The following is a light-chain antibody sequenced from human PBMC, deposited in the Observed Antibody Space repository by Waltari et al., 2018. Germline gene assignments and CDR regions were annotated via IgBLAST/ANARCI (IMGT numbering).Light chain of an antibody. CDR3: QQFNNYPFT. CDR1: QGISSA. V-gene: IGKV1D-13*01. CDR2: DAS. J-gene: IGKJ3*01. Sequence: AIQLPQSPSSLSASVGDRVTITCRASQGISSALAWYQQKPGKAPKLLIYDASSLESGVPARFSGSGSGTDCTLTISSRQPEDFATYYCQQFNNYPFTFGPGTKVDIK.